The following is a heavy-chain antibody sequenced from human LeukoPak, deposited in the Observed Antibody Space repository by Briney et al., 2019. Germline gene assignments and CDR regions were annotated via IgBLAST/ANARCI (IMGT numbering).Heavy chain of an antibody. Sequence: ASVKVSCKVSGYTLTELSMHWVRQAPGKGLEWMGGFDPEDGETIYAQKFQGRVTMTEDTSTDTAYMELSSLRSEDTAVYYCATVGYDFWSGSNWFDPWGQGTLVTVSS. V-gene: IGHV1-24*01. J-gene: IGHJ5*02. CDR1: GYTLTELS. CDR2: FDPEDGET. CDR3: ATVGYDFWSGSNWFDP. D-gene: IGHD3-3*01.